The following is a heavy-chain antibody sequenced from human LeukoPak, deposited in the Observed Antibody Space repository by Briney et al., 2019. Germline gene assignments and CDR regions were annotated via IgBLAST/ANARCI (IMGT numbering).Heavy chain of an antibody. CDR3: ARGAWATRLGY. D-gene: IGHD2-15*01. CDR2: IYESGTA. CDR1: GESLNSYY. J-gene: IGHJ4*02. Sequence: KPSETLSLTCAVYGESLNSYYWSWVRQPPGEGLEWIGEIYESGTAEYNPSLKSRVTISMVPSKQQFSLSLSSVTAADTAVYYCARGAWATRLGYWGLGTPVIVSS. V-gene: IGHV4-34*01.